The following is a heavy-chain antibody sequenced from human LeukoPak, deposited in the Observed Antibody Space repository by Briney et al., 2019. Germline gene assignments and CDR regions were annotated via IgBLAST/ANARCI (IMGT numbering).Heavy chain of an antibody. Sequence: SGPALVKPTQTLTLTCTFSGFSLSTSGMCVSWIRQPPGEALEWLALIDWDDDKYYSTSLKTRLTISKDTSKNQVVLTMTNMDPVDTATYYCARILCNYYDSSGYYPDYWGQGTLVTVSS. V-gene: IGHV2-70*01. J-gene: IGHJ4*02. D-gene: IGHD3-22*01. CDR1: GFSLSTSGMC. CDR3: ARILCNYYDSSGYYPDY. CDR2: IDWDDDK.